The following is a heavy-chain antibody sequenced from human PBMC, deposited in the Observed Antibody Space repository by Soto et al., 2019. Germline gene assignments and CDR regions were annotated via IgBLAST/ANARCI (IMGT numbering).Heavy chain of an antibody. D-gene: IGHD6-13*01. J-gene: IGHJ4*02. CDR2: INPYDSST. CDR3: GRHPGSNWDFDS. CDR1: GYSFTTCC. V-gene: IGHV5-10-1*01. Sequence: PGESLKISCKGSGYSFTTCCIIWVRLMPGKGLEWMGGINPYDSSTNYSPSFQGHVTISADKSVITAYLQWSSLKAWDAAVCYCGRHPGSNWDFDSWGQGTLVTVSS.